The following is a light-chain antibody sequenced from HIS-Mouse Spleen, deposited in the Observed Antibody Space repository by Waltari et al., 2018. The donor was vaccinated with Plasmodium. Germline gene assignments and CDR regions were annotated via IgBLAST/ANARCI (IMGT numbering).Light chain of an antibody. J-gene: IGKJ3*01. CDR2: GAS. Sequence: EILMTKSPATLSVSPGESATLSCRASQSVSSNLAWYQQKPGQAPRLLIYGASTRATGIPARFSGSGSGTEFTLTISSLQSEDFAVYYCQQYNNWSFTFGPGTKVDIK. CDR1: QSVSSN. CDR3: QQYNNWSFT. V-gene: IGKV3-15*01.